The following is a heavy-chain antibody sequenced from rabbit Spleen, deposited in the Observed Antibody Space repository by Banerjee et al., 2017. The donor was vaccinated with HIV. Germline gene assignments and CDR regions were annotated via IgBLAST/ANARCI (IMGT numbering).Heavy chain of an antibody. Sequence: QSLEESGGGMVKHGASLPLPCTASGFSFSSNWICWVRQAPWKGLEWIVIVYGAKGSTVYANLVNGRFTISRITSPVDMSMTSLTGADSSTLICARWADSVDWVYFNLWGPGTLVTVS. CDR3: ARWADSVDWVYFNL. CDR2: VYGAKGST. V-gene: IGHV1S40*01. D-gene: IGHD1-1*01. CDR1: GFSFSSNW. J-gene: IGHJ4*01.